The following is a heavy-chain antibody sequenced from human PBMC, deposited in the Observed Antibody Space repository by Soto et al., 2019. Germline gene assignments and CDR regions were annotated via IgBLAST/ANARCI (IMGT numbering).Heavy chain of an antibody. CDR2: SRNQANGYST. Sequence: GGSLRLSCSVSGFTLSDHYIDWVRQAPGKGLEWVGRSRNQANGYSTIYAASVKGRFTTSRDDSKNLVYLQMESLRTEDTAVYYCVRDTYFSDSSSYTRCFDFWGQGARVTAPQ. J-gene: IGHJ4*02. D-gene: IGHD3-22*01. V-gene: IGHV3-72*01. CDR3: VRDTYFSDSSSYTRCFDF. CDR1: GFTLSDHY.